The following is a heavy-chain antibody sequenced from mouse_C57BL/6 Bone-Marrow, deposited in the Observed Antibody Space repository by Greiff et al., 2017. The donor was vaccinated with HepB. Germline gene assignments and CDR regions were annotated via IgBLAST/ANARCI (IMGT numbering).Heavy chain of an antibody. CDR2: IDPENGDT. Sequence: QLQQSGAELVRPGASVKLSCTASGFNIKDDYMHWVKQRPEQGLEWIGWIDPENGDTEYASKFQGKATITADTSSNTAYLQLSSLTSEDTAVYYCTTVVATNFDYWGQGTTLTVSS. D-gene: IGHD1-1*01. V-gene: IGHV14-4*01. CDR3: TTVVATNFDY. J-gene: IGHJ2*01. CDR1: GFNIKDDY.